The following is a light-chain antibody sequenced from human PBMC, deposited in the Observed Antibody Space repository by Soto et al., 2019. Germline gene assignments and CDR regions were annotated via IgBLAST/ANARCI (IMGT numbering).Light chain of an antibody. CDR1: QSAGSK. CDR3: HQYNDWPMWT. V-gene: IGKV3-15*01. Sequence: EIVMTQSPATLSVSPGERVTLSCSASQSAGSKLGWYQQKPGQAPRLLIYDASTRATGVPARFSGSGSGTEFTLTISSLQSEDFAVDFCHQYNDWPMWTFGQGTKVEIK. CDR2: DAS. J-gene: IGKJ1*01.